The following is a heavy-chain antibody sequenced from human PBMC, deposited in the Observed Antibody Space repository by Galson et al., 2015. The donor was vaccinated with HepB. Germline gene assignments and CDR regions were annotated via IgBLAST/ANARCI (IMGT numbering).Heavy chain of an antibody. CDR2: ISGSGGST. Sequence: SLRLSCAASGFTFSSYAMSWVRQAPGKGLEWVSAISGSGGSTYYADSVKGRFTISRDNSKNTLYLQMSSLRAEDTAVNYCAKHSGSYRWYFDLWGRGTLVTVSS. V-gene: IGHV3-23*01. CDR1: GFTFSSYA. CDR3: AKHSGSYRWYFDL. J-gene: IGHJ2*01. D-gene: IGHD1-26*01.